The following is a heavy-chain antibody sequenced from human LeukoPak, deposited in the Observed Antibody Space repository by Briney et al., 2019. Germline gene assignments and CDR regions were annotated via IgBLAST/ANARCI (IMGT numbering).Heavy chain of an antibody. D-gene: IGHD5-24*01. CDR2: IKEDGSEI. J-gene: IGHJ4*02. Sequence: GRSLRLSCAASGFTFSSYGMHWVRQAPGKGLEWVASIKEDGSEIYYVDSVKGRFTTSRDNAKNSLYLQMNRLRAEDTAAYYCARVFSRVFDYWGQGTLVSVTS. CDR1: GFTFSSYG. CDR3: ARVFSRVFDY. V-gene: IGHV3-7*01.